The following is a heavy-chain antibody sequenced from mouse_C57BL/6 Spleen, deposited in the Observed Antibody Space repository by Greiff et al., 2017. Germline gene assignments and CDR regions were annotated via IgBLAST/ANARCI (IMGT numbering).Heavy chain of an antibody. CDR3: ARTIYDGYPYFDY. V-gene: IGHV1-50*01. J-gene: IGHJ2*01. CDR1: GYTFTSYW. CDR2: IDPSDSYT. Sequence: QVQLQQPGAELVKPGASVKLSCKASGYTFTSYWMRWVKQRPGQGLEWIGEIDPSDSYTNYNQKFKGKATLTVDTSSSTAYMQLSSLTSEDSAVYYCARTIYDGYPYFDYWGQGTTLTVSS. D-gene: IGHD2-3*01.